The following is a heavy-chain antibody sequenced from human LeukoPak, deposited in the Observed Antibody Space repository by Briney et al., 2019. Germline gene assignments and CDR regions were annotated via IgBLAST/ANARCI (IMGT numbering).Heavy chain of an antibody. V-gene: IGHV3-48*01. D-gene: IGHD2-2*01. CDR2: IGISSGNT. J-gene: IGHJ4*02. Sequence: RGSLGLSCGASGFSFRHYSINWVRHAPRGGAGGSSDIGISSGNTKYADSVKGRFTISGDKAKNSVYLQMNSLRVEDTAVYYCARDTKYAFDNWGEGTLVTVSS. CDR3: ARDTKYAFDN. CDR1: GFSFRHYS.